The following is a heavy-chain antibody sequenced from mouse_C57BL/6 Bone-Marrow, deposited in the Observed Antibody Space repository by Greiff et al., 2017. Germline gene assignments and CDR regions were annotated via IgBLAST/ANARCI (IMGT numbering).Heavy chain of an antibody. Sequence: QVQLQQPGAELVRPGSSVKLSCKASGYTFTSYWMHWVKQRPIQGLEWIGNIDPSDSETHYTQKFKDKATLTVDKSSSTAYMQLSSLTSEDSAVYYCASRYYYGSSYWYFDVWGTGTTVTVSS. CDR2: IDPSDSET. J-gene: IGHJ1*03. CDR1: GYTFTSYW. CDR3: ASRYYYGSSYWYFDV. D-gene: IGHD1-1*01. V-gene: IGHV1-52*01.